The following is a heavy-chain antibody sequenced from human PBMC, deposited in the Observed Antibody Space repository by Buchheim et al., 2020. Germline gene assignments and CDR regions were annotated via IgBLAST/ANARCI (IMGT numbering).Heavy chain of an antibody. D-gene: IGHD5-12*01. J-gene: IGHJ4*02. CDR3: ARDGADVGYPNHRLDY. Sequence: QVQLVESGGGVVQPGRSLRLSCAASGFTFSSYGMHWVRQAPGKGPEWVAVIWYDGSNKYYADSVKGRFTISRDNSQNTLYLQMNSLRAEDTAVYYCARDGADVGYPNHRLDYWGQGTL. CDR1: GFTFSSYG. CDR2: IWYDGSNK. V-gene: IGHV3-33*01.